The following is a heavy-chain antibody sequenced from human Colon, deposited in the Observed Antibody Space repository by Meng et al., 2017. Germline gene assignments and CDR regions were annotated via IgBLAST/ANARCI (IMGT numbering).Heavy chain of an antibody. V-gene: IGHV7-4-1*02. D-gene: IGHD4-17*01. J-gene: IGHJ4*02. Sequence: EQRVHSGSSFKKPGASVKVSCKASGYDCTNYGMNWVRQAPGQGLEWIGWINTYTGNPAYAQGFTGRFVFSLDTSVSTAYLQISSLKAEDTAVYYCATAVTTVPFDYWGQGTLVTVSS. CDR2: INTYTGNP. CDR3: ATAVTTVPFDY. CDR1: GYDCTNYG.